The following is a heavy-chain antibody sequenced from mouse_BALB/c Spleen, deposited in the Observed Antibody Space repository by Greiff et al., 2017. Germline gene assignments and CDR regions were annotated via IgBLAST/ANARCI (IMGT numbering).Heavy chain of an antibody. Sequence: QVQLQQSGAELARPGASVKMSCKASGYTFTSYTMHWVKQRPGQGLEWIGYINPSSGYTNYNQKFKDKATLTADKSSSTAYMQLSSLTSEDSAVYYCAREGSTTHYYAMDYWGQGTSVTVSS. CDR3: AREGSTTHYYAMDY. CDR2: INPSSGYT. V-gene: IGHV1-4*01. J-gene: IGHJ4*01. D-gene: IGHD2-14*01. CDR1: GYTFTSYT.